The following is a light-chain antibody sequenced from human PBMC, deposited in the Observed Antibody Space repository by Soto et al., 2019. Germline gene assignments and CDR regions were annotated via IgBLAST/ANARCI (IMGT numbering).Light chain of an antibody. CDR3: HQYNKWPPIT. V-gene: IGKV3-15*01. CDR2: GAS. CDR1: QSISGT. J-gene: IGKJ5*01. Sequence: EIVMTQSPATLSVSPGVRATLSCRASQSISGTLAWYQQKPGQAPRLLIYGASTRATSFPARFSGSGSGTDFTLTIRSLQSEDFAVYYCHQYNKWPPITFGQGTRREIK.